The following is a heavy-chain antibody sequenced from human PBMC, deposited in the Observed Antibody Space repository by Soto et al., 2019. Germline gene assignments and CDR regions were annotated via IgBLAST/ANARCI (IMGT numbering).Heavy chain of an antibody. CDR2: IIPIFGTP. CDR1: GGTFSTYT. J-gene: IGHJ5*02. D-gene: IGHD2-15*01. Sequence: SVKVSCKASGGTFSTYTFSWVRQAPGQGLEWMGRIIPIFGTPYYAQKFQGRVTITADKSTSTVYMELSSLRSDDTAVYFCARGLECRGYCLDKPTWFAPWGQGTLVTVYS. CDR3: ARGLECRGYCLDKPTWFAP. V-gene: IGHV1-69*06.